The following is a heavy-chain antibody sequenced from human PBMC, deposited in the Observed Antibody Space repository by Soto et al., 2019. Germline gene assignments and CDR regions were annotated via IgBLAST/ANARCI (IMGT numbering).Heavy chain of an antibody. CDR2: IYNGGSRT. CDR3: ARDLSGDTTPYFDL. CDR1: GFAFSSYW. Sequence: EEQLVESGGGLVQPGGSLRLSCAASGFAFSSYWMHWVRQPPGKGPVWVSRIYNGGSRTAYADSVKGRFTISRDNAKNTMYLQMSSLTVEDTAVYYCARDLSGDTTPYFDLWGQGTLVTVSS. V-gene: IGHV3-74*01. J-gene: IGHJ4*02. D-gene: IGHD1-1*01.